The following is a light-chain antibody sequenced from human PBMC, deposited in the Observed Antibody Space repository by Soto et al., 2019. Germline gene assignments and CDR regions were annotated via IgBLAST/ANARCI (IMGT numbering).Light chain of an antibody. J-gene: IGLJ3*02. Sequence: QSALTQPPSASGSPGQSVTISCTGTSSDVGGYNYVSWYQQHPGKAPKLMIYEVTKRPSGVPDRLSGSKSGNTASLTVSGLQADDEADYYCSSHAGINNVVFGGGTKLTVL. CDR1: SSDVGGYNY. CDR2: EVT. CDR3: SSHAGINNVV. V-gene: IGLV2-8*01.